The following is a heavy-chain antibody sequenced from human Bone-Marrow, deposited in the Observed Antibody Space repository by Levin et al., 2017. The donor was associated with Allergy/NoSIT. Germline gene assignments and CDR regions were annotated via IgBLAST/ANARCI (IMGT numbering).Heavy chain of an antibody. J-gene: IGHJ4*02. CDR1: GFTFFSHA. V-gene: IGHV3-23*01. Sequence: GGSLRLSCVGSGFTFFSHAMSWVRQAPGKGLEWVSTLTASGGRTYYADSVRGRFTISRDNSKNTLYLQMNSLRGEDTAIYYCAKDGPKYSNSWYFEYWGQGTLVTVSS. CDR3: AKDGPKYSNSWYFEY. D-gene: IGHD6-13*01. CDR2: LTASGGRT.